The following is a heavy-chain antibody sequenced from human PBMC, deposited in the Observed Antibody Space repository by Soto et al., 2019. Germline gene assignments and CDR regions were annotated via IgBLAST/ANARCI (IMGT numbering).Heavy chain of an antibody. J-gene: IGHJ6*02. CDR3: ADSGYDFNYGMDV. CDR1: GGSISSSSYY. Sequence: QLQLQESGPGLVKPSETLSLTCTVSGGSISSSSYYWGWIRQPPGKGLEWIGSIYYSGSTYYNPSLKGRVTISVATSKHQFSLKLSSVTAADTAVYYCADSGYDFNYGMDVWGQGTTVTVSS. CDR2: IYYSGST. V-gene: IGHV4-39*01. D-gene: IGHD5-12*01.